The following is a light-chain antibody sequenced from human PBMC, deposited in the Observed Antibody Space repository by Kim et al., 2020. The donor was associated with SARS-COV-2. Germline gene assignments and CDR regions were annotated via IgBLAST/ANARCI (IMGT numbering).Light chain of an antibody. V-gene: IGKV3-15*01. CDR3: QQYSHWPPYT. Sequence: EIAMTQTPASLSVSPGEGATLSCRASQSVSRNLAWYQHKPGQAPRLLIYDTSTRATDIPARFSGSGSGTEFTLIISSLQSEDFAVYYCQQYSHWPPYTFGQGTKLEI. J-gene: IGKJ2*01. CDR1: QSVSRN. CDR2: DTS.